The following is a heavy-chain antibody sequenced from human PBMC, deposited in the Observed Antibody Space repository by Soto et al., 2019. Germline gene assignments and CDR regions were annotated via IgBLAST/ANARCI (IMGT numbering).Heavy chain of an antibody. Sequence: SETLSLTCTVSGGSISSGTSYWSWIRQRPGKGLEWIGYIFSSGSFCYTPSLRGRVTISVDTSKNQFSLRLSSVTAADTAVYYCAKSGWYDPQDPWGQGTLVTVSS. CDR3: AKSGWYDPQDP. CDR1: GGSISSGTSY. J-gene: IGHJ5*02. V-gene: IGHV4-31*03. CDR2: IFSSGSF. D-gene: IGHD2-15*01.